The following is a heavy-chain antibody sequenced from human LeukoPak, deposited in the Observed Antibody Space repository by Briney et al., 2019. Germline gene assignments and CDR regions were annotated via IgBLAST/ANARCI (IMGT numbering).Heavy chain of an antibody. CDR2: FYHSGST. V-gene: IGHV4-38-2*02. CDR1: GYSISSGYY. CDR3: ARGRTGYSYGYLANWFDP. D-gene: IGHD5-18*01. J-gene: IGHJ5*02. Sequence: SETLSLTCTVSGYSISSGYYWGWIRQPPGKGLEWIGSFYHSGSTYYNPSLKSRVTISVDTSKNQFSLKLSSVTAADTAVYYCARGRTGYSYGYLANWFDPWGQGTLVTVSS.